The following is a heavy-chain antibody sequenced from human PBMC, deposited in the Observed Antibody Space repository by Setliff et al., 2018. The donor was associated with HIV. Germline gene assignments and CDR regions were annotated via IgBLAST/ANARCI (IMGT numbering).Heavy chain of an antibody. CDR2: IIPIFGTA. CDR3: ARDATRGGDMDV. Sequence: GASVKVSCKASGGTFSSYAISWVRQAPGQGLEWMGGIIPIFGTANYAQKFQGRFTISRDNAKNSLYLQMNSLRAEDTAVYYCARDATRGGDMDVWAKGTTVTVSS. CDR1: GGTFSSYA. V-gene: IGHV1-69*05. J-gene: IGHJ6*03. D-gene: IGHD2-15*01.